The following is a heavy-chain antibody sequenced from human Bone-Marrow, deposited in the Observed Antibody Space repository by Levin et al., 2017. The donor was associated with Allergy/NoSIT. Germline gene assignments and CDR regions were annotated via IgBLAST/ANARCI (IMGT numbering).Heavy chain of an antibody. CDR2: IDPNSGGT. Sequence: ASVKVSCQASGYILTTYYLHWVRQAPGQGLEWMGRIDPNSGGTNLAQKFQGRVTMTRDTSIGTAYMELSSLRSDDTAVYFCARGSGERSPYPMDVWGPGSTVTVSS. V-gene: IGHV1-2*06. CDR3: ARGSGERSPYPMDV. D-gene: IGHD6-25*01. J-gene: IGHJ6*02. CDR1: GYILTTYY.